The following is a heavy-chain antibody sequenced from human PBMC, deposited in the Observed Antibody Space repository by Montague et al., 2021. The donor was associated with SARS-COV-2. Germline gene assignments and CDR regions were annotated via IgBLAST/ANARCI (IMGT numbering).Heavy chain of an antibody. CDR3: AIHYGVVVPAAIYYYYGMDV. D-gene: IGHD2-2*02. CDR1: GGSISSSSYY. V-gene: IGHV4-39*01. J-gene: IGHJ6*02. CDR2: IYYSGST. Sequence: SETLSLTCTVSGGSISSSSYYWGWIRQPPGKGLEWIGSIYYSGSTYYNPSLKSRVTISVDTSKNQFSLKLSSVTAADTAVYYCAIHYGVVVPAAIYYYYGMDVWGQGTTVTVSS.